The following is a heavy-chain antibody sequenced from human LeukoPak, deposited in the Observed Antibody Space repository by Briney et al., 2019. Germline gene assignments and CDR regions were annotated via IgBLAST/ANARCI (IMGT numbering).Heavy chain of an antibody. D-gene: IGHD6-19*01. Sequence: ASVKVSCKASGYTFTSYYMHWVRQAPGQGLEWMGWIDNYSGDTEYAQNFQGRVTMTTDTTTSTAYMELRSLRSDDTAVYYCARDYSIRVAASSYGMDVWGQGTTVTVSS. CDR1: GYTFTSYY. V-gene: IGHV1-18*04. J-gene: IGHJ6*02. CDR2: IDNYSGDT. CDR3: ARDYSIRVAASSYGMDV.